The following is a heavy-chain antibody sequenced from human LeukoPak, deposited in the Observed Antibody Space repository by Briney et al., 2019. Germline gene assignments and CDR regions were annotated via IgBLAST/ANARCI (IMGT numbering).Heavy chain of an antibody. CDR3: ARLNRIAVAGGYNWFDP. CDR1: GYTFTAYA. CDR2: INTNTGNP. D-gene: IGHD6-19*01. V-gene: IGHV7-4-1*02. Sequence: ASVKVSCKASGYTFTAYAMIWVRQAPGQGLEWMGWINTNTGNPTYAQGFTGRFVFSLDTSVSTAYLQISSLKAEDTAVYYCARLNRIAVAGGYNWFDPWGQGTLVTVSS. J-gene: IGHJ5*02.